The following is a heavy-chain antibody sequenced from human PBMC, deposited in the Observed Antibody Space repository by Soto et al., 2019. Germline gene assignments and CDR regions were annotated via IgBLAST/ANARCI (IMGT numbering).Heavy chain of an antibody. Sequence: EVQLVESGGGLVKPGGSLRLSCAASGFSFSGYNMNWVRQAPGKGLEGVSSISGDSNYIYYADSVQGRFTISRDNAKNSVYLQMNSLRAEDTAVYYCARVVYFDRSAYGLWGQGTMVTVSS. CDR3: ARVVYFDRSAYGL. CDR1: GFSFSGYN. CDR2: ISGDSNYI. V-gene: IGHV3-21*06. J-gene: IGHJ3*01. D-gene: IGHD3-22*01.